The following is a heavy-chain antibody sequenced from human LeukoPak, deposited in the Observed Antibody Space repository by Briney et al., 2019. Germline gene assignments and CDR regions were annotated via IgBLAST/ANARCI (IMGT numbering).Heavy chain of an antibody. CDR3: VRVRGIAGRWVFDY. V-gene: IGHV4-61*02. CDR2: IYTSGST. D-gene: IGHD6-6*01. J-gene: IGHJ4*02. CDR1: GGSISSGSYY. Sequence: SQTLSLTCTVSGGSISSGSYYWSWIRQPAGKGLEWIGRIYTSGSTNYNPSLKSRVTISVDTSKNQFSLKLSSVTAADTAVYYCVRVRGIAGRWVFDYWGQGTLVTVSS.